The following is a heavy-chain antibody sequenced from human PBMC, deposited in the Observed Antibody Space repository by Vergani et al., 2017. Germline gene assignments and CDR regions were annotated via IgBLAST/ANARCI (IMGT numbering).Heavy chain of an antibody. CDR1: GFTFSSYS. CDR2: ISRSSSYI. CDR3: ASVQLGSGPELDAFDI. V-gene: IGHV3-21*01. D-gene: IGHD1-1*01. Sequence: EVQLVESGEGLVKPGGSLRLSGAASGFTFSSYSMNWVRQAPGKGLEWVSSISRSSSYIYYADSVKGRFTISRDNAKNALYLKMNSLRAADTAVYYCASVQLGSGPELDAFDIWGQGTMVTVSS. J-gene: IGHJ3*02.